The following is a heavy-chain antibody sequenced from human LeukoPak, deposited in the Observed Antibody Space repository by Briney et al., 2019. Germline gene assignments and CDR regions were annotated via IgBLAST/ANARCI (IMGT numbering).Heavy chain of an antibody. D-gene: IGHD4-11*01. J-gene: IGHJ4*02. CDR2: ISSSSSYI. CDR3: ARDPGGLPYDF. CDR1: GFTFSTYS. Sequence: GGSLRLSCAASGFTFSTYSMNWVRQAPGKGLEWVSSISSSSSYIYYADSVKGRFTISRDDAKNSLYLQMNSLRAEDTAVYYCARDPGGLPYDFWGQGTPVTVSS. V-gene: IGHV3-21*01.